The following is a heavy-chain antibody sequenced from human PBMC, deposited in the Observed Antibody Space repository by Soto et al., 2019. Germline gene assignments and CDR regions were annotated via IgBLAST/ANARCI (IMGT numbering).Heavy chain of an antibody. J-gene: IGHJ5*02. CDR2: INPSGGST. CDR1: GYTFTSYY. D-gene: IGHD3-10*01. Sequence: ASVKVSCKASGYTFTSYYMYWVRQAPGQGLEWMGIINPSGGSTSYAQKFQGRVTMTRDTSTSTVYMELSSLRSEDTAVYYCARAMVRGVSPKDPWGQGTLVTVSS. V-gene: IGHV1-46*01. CDR3: ARAMVRGVSPKDP.